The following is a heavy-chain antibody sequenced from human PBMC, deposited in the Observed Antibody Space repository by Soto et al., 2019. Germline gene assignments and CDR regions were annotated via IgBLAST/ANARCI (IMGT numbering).Heavy chain of an antibody. CDR1: GCSIGSGGYY. V-gene: IGHV4-31*03. CDR2: IYYSGST. J-gene: IGHJ4*02. D-gene: IGHD3-22*01. Sequence: SETLSLACPVSGCSIGSGGYYWSWIRQHPGKGLEWIGYIYYSGSTYHNPSLKSRVTISVDTSKNQFSLKLSSVTAADTAVYYCAGQYYDSSGYSGVYLYWGQGTLVTVSS. CDR3: AGQYYDSSGYSGVYLY.